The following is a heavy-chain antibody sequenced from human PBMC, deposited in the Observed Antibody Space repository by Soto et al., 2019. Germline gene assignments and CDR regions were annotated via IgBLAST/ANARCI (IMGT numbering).Heavy chain of an antibody. J-gene: IGHJ5*02. CDR1: GGSISSSIYY. V-gene: IGHV4-39*01. CDR3: ARHDIVVLVAATQSSMVGWLDP. CDR2: IYYSGST. Sequence: SETLSLTCTVSGGSISSSIYYWGWIRQPPGKGLEWIGSIYYSGSTDYNRSLKSRVTISVDTSKNQFSLKLSSVTAADTAVYYCARHDIVVLVAATQSSMVGWLDPWAQGTLVPVSS. D-gene: IGHD2-15*01.